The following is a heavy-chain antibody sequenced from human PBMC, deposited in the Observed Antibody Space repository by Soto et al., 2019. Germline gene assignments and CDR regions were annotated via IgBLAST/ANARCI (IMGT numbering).Heavy chain of an antibody. D-gene: IGHD4-17*01. J-gene: IGHJ4*02. CDR3: TRDLFFTSLSTVTTDAY. CDR1: GYTFTSFG. Sequence: VQLVQSGAEVKKPGASVRVSCKASGYTFTSFGLSWVRQAPGQGPEWMGWISPESDKATYAHKFQGRITMTTETSTTTAYIDLSSLRSDDTAVYYCTRDLFFTSLSTVTTDAYWGQGTLVSVS. CDR2: ISPESDKA. V-gene: IGHV1-18*01.